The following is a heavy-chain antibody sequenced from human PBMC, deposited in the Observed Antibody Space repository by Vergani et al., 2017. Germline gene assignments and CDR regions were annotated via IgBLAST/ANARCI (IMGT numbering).Heavy chain of an antibody. J-gene: IGHJ3*02. CDR3: ARGLDTAMVTPRTFDACDI. D-gene: IGHD5-18*01. CDR1: GGTFSSYA. CDR2: IIPIFGTA. Sequence: QVQLVQSGAEVKKPGSSVKVSCKASGGTFSSYAISWVRQAPGQGLEWMGGIIPIFGTANYAQKFQGRVTITADESTSTAYMELSSLRSEDTAVYHCARGLDTAMVTPRTFDACDIWGQGTMVTVSS. V-gene: IGHV1-69*01.